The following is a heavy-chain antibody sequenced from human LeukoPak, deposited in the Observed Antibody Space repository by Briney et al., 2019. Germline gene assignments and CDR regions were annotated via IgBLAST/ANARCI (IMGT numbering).Heavy chain of an antibody. Sequence: SVKVSCKASGGTFSSYAISWVRQAPGQGLEWMGRIIPVLGIANYAQKFQGRVTITADKSTSTAYMELSSLRSEDTAVYYCATPSKDIVASPGGYYYGMDVWGQGTTVTVSS. V-gene: IGHV1-69*04. CDR2: IIPVLGIA. D-gene: IGHD5-12*01. CDR1: GGTFSSYA. CDR3: ATPSKDIVASPGGYYYGMDV. J-gene: IGHJ6*02.